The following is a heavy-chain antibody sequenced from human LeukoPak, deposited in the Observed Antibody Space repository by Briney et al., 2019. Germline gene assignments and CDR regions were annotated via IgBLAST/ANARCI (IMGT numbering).Heavy chain of an antibody. D-gene: IGHD6-13*01. CDR3: ARDIEAAGLFLDY. CDR1: GFTFSSYS. V-gene: IGHV3-21*01. Sequence: KPGGSLRLSCAASGFTFSSYSMNWVRQAPGKGLEWVSSISSSSSYIYYADSVKGRFTISRDNAKNSLYLQMNSLRAEDTAVYYCARDIEAAGLFLDYWGQGTLVTVSS. J-gene: IGHJ4*02. CDR2: ISSSSSYI.